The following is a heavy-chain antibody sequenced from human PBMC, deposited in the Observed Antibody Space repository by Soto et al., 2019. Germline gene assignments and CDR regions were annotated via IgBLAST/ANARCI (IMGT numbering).Heavy chain of an antibody. V-gene: IGHV4-4*02. Sequence: SETLSLTCAVSGDSISGSRWWSWVRQSPGKGLDWIGEVYHTGTTRYNPSLKSRVTISVDTSRNHFSLNLNSLTAADTAVYYCVGNGYYSMDVWGQGTTVTVSS. J-gene: IGHJ6*02. D-gene: IGHD4-17*01. CDR1: GDSISGSRW. CDR3: VGNGYYSMDV. CDR2: VYHTGTT.